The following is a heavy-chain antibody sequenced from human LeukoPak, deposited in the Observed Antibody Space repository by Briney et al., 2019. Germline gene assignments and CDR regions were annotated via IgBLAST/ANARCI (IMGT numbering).Heavy chain of an antibody. CDR3: ARELDY. CDR1: GGSISSYY. CDR2: IYYSGST. V-gene: IGHV4-59*12. J-gene: IGHJ4*02. Sequence: SETLSLTCTVSGGSISSYYWSWIRQPPGKGLEWIGYIYYSGSTYYNPSLKSRVTISVDTSKNQFSLKLSSVTAADTAVYYCARELDYWGQGTLVTVSS.